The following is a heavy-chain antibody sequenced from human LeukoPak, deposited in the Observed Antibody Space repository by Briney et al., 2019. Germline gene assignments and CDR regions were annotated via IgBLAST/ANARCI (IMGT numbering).Heavy chain of an antibody. V-gene: IGHV4-30-4*01. J-gene: IGHJ6*04. CDR2: IYYSGST. CDR1: GGSISSGDYY. D-gene: IGHD2-2*01. CDR3: ARDKYQLLSYYYGMDV. Sequence: PQTLSLTCTVSGGSISSGDYYWSWIRQPPGKGLEWIGYIYYSGSTYYNPSLKSRVTISVDTSKNQFSLKLSSVTAADTAVYYCARDKYQLLSYYYGMDVWGKGTTVTVSS.